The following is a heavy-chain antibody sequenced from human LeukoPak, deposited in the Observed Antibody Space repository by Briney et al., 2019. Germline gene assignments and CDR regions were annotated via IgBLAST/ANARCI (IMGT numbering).Heavy chain of an antibody. J-gene: IGHJ4*02. CDR3: NTDLKRWNHLDF. CDR2: IKSKSAGGTT. CDR1: DFTFNNAW. D-gene: IGHD1-14*01. Sequence: SGGSLRLSCAASDFTFNNAWMSWVRQAPGKGLEWVGRIKSKSAGGTTDYAAPVKGRFTISRDDSKNTLYLHMNSLKTEDTAVYYCNTDLKRWNHLDFWGQGTLVTVSS. V-gene: IGHV3-15*01.